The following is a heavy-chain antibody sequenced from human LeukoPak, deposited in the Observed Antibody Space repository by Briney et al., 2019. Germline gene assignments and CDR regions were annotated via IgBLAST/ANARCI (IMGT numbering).Heavy chain of an antibody. CDR3: ATSRGWTGGDGDY. CDR1: GFTFSSYA. J-gene: IGHJ4*02. D-gene: IGHD6-19*01. Sequence: GGSLRLSCAASGFTFSSYAMSWVRQAPGKGLEWVSAISGSGGSTYYADSVKGRFTISRDNSKNTLYLQMNSLRAEDTAAYYCATSRGWTGGDGDYWGQGTLVTVSS. V-gene: IGHV3-23*01. CDR2: ISGSGGST.